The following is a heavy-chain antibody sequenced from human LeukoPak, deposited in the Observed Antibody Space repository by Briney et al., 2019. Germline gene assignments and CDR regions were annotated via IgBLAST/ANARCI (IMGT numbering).Heavy chain of an antibody. J-gene: IGHJ4*02. V-gene: IGHV1-18*01. CDR1: GYAFPRYA. CDR3: TRDPSNTSGWNPYFDY. D-gene: IGHD6-19*01. CDR2: VSTYNGIT. Sequence: ASVQFSCHASGYAFPRYAITWVRRAPGQGLEWMGWVSTYNGITKYAQHLQCRVTPPTDTSTATPYIELRSLRSHDTAVYYCTRDPSNTSGWNPYFDYWGQGTLVTVSS.